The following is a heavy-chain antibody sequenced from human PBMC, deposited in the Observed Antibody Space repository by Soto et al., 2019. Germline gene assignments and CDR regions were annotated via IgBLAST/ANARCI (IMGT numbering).Heavy chain of an antibody. CDR3: ARVGVAAYLNYFAS. Sequence: QVQLVESGGGVVQPGRALRLSCGVSGFTFSDYGMYWVRQAPGKGLEWVAMIWFDGSTKHYADSVKGRFTITRDNSKNTLYLQMNSLTAEDTAVYYCARVGVAAYLNYFASWGQGTQVPVSS. CDR1: GFTFSDYG. CDR2: IWFDGSTK. J-gene: IGHJ4*02. D-gene: IGHD2-15*01. V-gene: IGHV3-33*01.